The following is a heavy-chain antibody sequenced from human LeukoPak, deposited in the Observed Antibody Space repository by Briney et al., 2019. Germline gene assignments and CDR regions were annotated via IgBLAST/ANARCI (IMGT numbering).Heavy chain of an antibody. D-gene: IGHD6-19*01. CDR2: ISGSGGST. J-gene: IGHJ4*02. CDR1: GFTFSSYA. V-gene: IGHV3-23*01. CDR3: AKERDSSGWYVSGFDY. Sequence: GGSLRLSCAASGFTFSSYAMSWVRQAPGKGLEWVSAISGSGGSTYYADSVKGRFTISRDNSKNTLYLQMNSLRAEDTAVYYCAKERDSSGWYVSGFDYWGQGTLVTVSS.